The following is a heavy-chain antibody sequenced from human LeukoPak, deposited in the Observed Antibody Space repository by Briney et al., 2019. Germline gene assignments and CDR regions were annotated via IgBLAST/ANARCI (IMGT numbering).Heavy chain of an antibody. Sequence: GESLKISCKGSGYSFTNYWIAWVRQMPEKGLEWMGVIYPGDSDARYSPSFQGRVTISADKSISTAYLQWSSLKASDTAMYYCASCSQTGAFDIWGQGTLVTVSS. CDR3: ASCSQTGAFDI. V-gene: IGHV5-51*01. CDR1: GYSFTNYW. J-gene: IGHJ3*02. D-gene: IGHD2-15*01. CDR2: IYPGDSDA.